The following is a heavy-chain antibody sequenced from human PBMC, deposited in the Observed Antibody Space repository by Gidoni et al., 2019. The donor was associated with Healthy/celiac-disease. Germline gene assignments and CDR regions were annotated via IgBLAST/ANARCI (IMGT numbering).Heavy chain of an antibody. CDR3: AREAWGY. V-gene: IGHV3-30-3*01. D-gene: IGHD7-27*01. J-gene: IGHJ4*02. CDR2: ISYDGSNK. Sequence: QVQLVESGGGVVQPGRSLRLPCAASGFTFSSYAMHWVRQAPGKGLEWVAVISYDGSNKYYADSVKGRFTISRDNSKNTLYLQMNSLRAEDTAVYYCAREAWGYWGQGTLVTVSS. CDR1: GFTFSSYA.